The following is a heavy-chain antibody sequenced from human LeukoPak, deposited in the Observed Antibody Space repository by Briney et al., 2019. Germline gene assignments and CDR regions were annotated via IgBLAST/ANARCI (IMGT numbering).Heavy chain of an antibody. D-gene: IGHD5-12*01. CDR2: ISWNSGSI. V-gene: IGHV3-9*03. CDR1: GFTFDDYA. CDR3: AKSVVATIIGNWFDP. J-gene: IGHJ5*02. Sequence: SGGSLRLSCAASGFTFDDYAMHWVRQAPGKGLEWVSGISWNSGSIGYADSVKGRFTISRDNAKNSLYLQMNSLRAEDMALYYCAKSVVATIIGNWFDPWGQGTLVTVSS.